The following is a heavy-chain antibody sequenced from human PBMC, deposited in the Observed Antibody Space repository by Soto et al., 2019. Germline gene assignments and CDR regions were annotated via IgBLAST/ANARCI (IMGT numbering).Heavy chain of an antibody. CDR3: ARVNGRLPWRAFDI. J-gene: IGHJ3*02. CDR2: INYSGST. D-gene: IGHD1-1*01. Sequence: PSETLSLTCTVSGGSVSSGSYYWSRIRQPPGKGLERIGYINYSGSTNYNPSLKSRVTISVDTSKNQFSLKLSSVTAADTAVYYCARVNGRLPWRAFDIWGQGTMVTVSS. V-gene: IGHV4-61*01. CDR1: GGSVSSGSYY.